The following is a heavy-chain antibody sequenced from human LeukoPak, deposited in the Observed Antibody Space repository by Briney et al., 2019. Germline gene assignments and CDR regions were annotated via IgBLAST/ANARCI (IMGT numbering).Heavy chain of an antibody. J-gene: IGHJ4*02. V-gene: IGHV4-59*12. Sequence: PSETLSLTCTVSSGSTSSYHWSWIRQPPGKGLEWIGYIYYSGSTNYNPSLKSRVTISVDTSKNQFSLKLSSVTAADTAVYYCARRYYGSGRSFDYWGQGTLVTVSS. CDR3: ARRYYGSGRSFDY. CDR2: IYYSGST. CDR1: SGSTSSYH. D-gene: IGHD3-10*01.